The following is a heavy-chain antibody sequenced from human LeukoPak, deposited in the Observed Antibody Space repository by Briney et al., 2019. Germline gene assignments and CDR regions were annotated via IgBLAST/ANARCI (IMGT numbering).Heavy chain of an antibody. CDR2: ISAYNGNT. Sequence: ASVKVSCKASGYTFTSYGISWVRQAPGQGLEWMEWISAYNGNTNYAQKLQGRVTMTTDTSTSTAYMELRSLRSDDTAVYYCARDPQYSSGWYGAFDIWGQGTMVTVSS. CDR3: ARDPQYSSGWYGAFDI. J-gene: IGHJ3*02. CDR1: GYTFTSYG. D-gene: IGHD6-19*01. V-gene: IGHV1-18*01.